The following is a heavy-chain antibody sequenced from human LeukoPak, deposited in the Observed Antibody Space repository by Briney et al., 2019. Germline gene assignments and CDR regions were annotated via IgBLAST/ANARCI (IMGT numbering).Heavy chain of an antibody. CDR1: GGTIRSYY. J-gene: IGHJ6*03. V-gene: IGHV4-59*01. Sequence: SETLSFTCTVSGGTIRSYYWTWIRQRPGKGLEWIGNLYYSGSTNYKPSLKSRVTISVDTSKHQLSLRLSSVTAVDTAVYYCARESRREGYNPAYYYYYYMDVWGKGTTVTVS. CDR3: ARESRREGYNPAYYYYYYMDV. D-gene: IGHD5-24*01. CDR2: LYYSGST.